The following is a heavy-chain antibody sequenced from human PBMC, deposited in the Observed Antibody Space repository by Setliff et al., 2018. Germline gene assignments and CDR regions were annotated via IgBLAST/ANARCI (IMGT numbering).Heavy chain of an antibody. Sequence: GGSLRLSCAASGFTFTDYEFNWVRQAPGKGLEWISYVSNGGGAVNYADPVKGRFTISRDNAKNSLHLQMNSLRAEDTAIYYCARDQGSFGYRAFDLWGQGTLVTVSS. V-gene: IGHV3-48*03. CDR3: ARDQGSFGYRAFDL. D-gene: IGHD5-18*01. CDR1: GFTFTDYE. J-gene: IGHJ4*02. CDR2: VSNGGGAV.